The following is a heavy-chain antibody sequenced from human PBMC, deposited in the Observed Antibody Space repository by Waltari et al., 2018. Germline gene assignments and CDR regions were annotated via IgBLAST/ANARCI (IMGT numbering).Heavy chain of an antibody. CDR3: ARDRGRGLYLDS. J-gene: IGHJ4*02. CDR1: GDFMSDTYW. V-gene: IGHV4-4*02. Sequence: QLHLEQLGPGLVEHSGTLSLICAVSGDFMSDTYWWSWVGKAPGKGLEWIGQVRGSGNTNYIPSFASRVTVSVDTSTALFSLKVTSATAADTAVYYCARDRGRGLYLDSWGQGILFTVSP. CDR2: VRGSGNT. D-gene: IGHD2-15*01.